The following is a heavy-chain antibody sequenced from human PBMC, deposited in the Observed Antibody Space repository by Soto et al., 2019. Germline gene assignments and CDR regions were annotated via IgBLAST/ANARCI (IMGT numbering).Heavy chain of an antibody. V-gene: IGHV4-59*08. D-gene: IGHD3-10*01. CDR2: IYYSGYT. J-gene: IGHJ4*02. CDR3: ARLIRDASGSYRLDY. CDR1: GGSLSPYY. Sequence: SETLSLTCTASGGSLSPYYWSWIRQPPEEGMEWLGYIYYSGYTNYNPSLKSRLTISVDTSKNQFSLRLSSVTAADTAVYFCARLIRDASGSYRLDYWGRGTLVTVSS.